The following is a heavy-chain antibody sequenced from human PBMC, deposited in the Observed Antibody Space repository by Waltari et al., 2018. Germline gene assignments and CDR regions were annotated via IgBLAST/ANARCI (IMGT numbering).Heavy chain of an antibody. CDR2: INYSGIT. CDR3: ARGFLSSGWSNNWFDP. V-gene: IGHV4-34*01. Sequence: QVQLQQWGAGLLKPSETLSLPCAVYGGSFSGYYWSWIRQPPGKGLEWIGEINYSGITNYNPSLKSRVTISVDTSKNQFSLKLSSVTAADTAVYYCARGFLSSGWSNNWFDPWGQGTLVTVSS. J-gene: IGHJ5*02. CDR1: GGSFSGYY. D-gene: IGHD6-19*01.